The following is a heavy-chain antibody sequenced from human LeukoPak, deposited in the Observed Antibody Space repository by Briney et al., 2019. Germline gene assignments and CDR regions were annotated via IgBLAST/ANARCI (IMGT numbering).Heavy chain of an antibody. CDR1: GFTFSSYW. V-gene: IGHV3-74*01. Sequence: PGGSLRLSCAASGFTFSSYWMHWVRQAPGKGLVWVSRINSDGSSTSYADPVKGRFTISRDNAKNTLYLQMNSLRAEDTAVYYCARASRGMRDAFDIWGQGTMVTVSS. CDR3: ARASRGMRDAFDI. CDR2: INSDGSST. D-gene: IGHD6-6*01. J-gene: IGHJ3*02.